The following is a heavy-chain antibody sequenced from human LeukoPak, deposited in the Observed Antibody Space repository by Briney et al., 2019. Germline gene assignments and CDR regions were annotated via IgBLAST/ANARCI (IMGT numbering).Heavy chain of an antibody. CDR2: IYHSGST. Sequence: SETLSLTCAVSGGSISSGGYSWSWIRQPPGKGLEWIGYIYHSGSTYYNPSLKSRVTISVDRSKNQFSLKLSSVTAADTAVYYCARTSIAARRANAYDIWGQGTMVTVSS. J-gene: IGHJ3*02. CDR3: ARTSIAARRANAYDI. V-gene: IGHV4-30-2*01. D-gene: IGHD6-6*01. CDR1: GGSISSGGYS.